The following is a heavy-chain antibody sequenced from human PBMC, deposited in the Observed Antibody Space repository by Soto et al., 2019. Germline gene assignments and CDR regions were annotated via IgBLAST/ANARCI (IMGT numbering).Heavy chain of an antibody. CDR1: GGSISSYY. CDR2: IYYSGST. J-gene: IGHJ4*02. Sequence: QVQLQESGPGLVKTSETLSLTCTVSGGSISSYYWSWIRQPPGKGLEWIGYIYYSGSTNYNPSLKSRVTISVDTSKNQFSLKLSSVTAADTAVYYCASGFWGGDYWGQGTLVTVSS. V-gene: IGHV4-59*01. CDR3: ASGFWGGDY. D-gene: IGHD3-16*01.